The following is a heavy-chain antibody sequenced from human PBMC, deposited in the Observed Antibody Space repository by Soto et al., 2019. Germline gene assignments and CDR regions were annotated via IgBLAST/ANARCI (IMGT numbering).Heavy chain of an antibody. Sequence: QVQLQESGPGLVKPSETLSLTCTVSGGSITNHYWSWIRQPPGKGLDWIGYIYYNGNTNYNPSLKSRVTMSVDTSRNQIPLKLTTVTTADTAVHYCTSANWYSEYWGQGTLVTVSS. CDR1: GGSITNHY. CDR3: TSANWYSEY. CDR2: IYYNGNT. V-gene: IGHV4-59*11. J-gene: IGHJ4*02. D-gene: IGHD7-27*01.